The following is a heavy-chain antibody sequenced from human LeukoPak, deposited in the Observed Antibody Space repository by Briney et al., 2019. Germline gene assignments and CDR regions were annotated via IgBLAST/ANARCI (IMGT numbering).Heavy chain of an antibody. Sequence: SETLSLTCTVSGGSISSYYWSWIRQPPGKGLEWIGYIYYSGSTNYNPSLKSRVTISVDTSKNQFSLKLSSVTAADTAVYYCARGGRARSGSYNYYYYMDVWGKGTTVTISS. CDR2: IYYSGST. J-gene: IGHJ6*03. D-gene: IGHD3-10*01. V-gene: IGHV4-59*01. CDR1: GGSISSYY. CDR3: ARGGRARSGSYNYYYYMDV.